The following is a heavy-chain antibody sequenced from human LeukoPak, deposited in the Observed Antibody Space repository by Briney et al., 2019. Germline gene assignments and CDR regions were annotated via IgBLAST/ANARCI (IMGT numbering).Heavy chain of an antibody. Sequence: WASVKVSCKASGGTFSSYAISWVRQAPGQGLEWMGGIIPIFGTANYAQKLQGRVTMTTDTSTSTAYMELRSLRSDDTAVYYCARGYSYGENQFDYWGQGTLVTVSS. CDR2: IIPIFGTA. J-gene: IGHJ4*02. V-gene: IGHV1-69*05. CDR3: ARGYSYGENQFDY. CDR1: GGTFSSYA. D-gene: IGHD5-18*01.